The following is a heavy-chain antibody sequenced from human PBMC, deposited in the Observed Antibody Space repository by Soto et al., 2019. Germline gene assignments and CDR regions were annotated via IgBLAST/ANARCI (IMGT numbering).Heavy chain of an antibody. V-gene: IGHV1-18*04. J-gene: IGHJ4*02. CDR2: ISGHNGNT. Sequence: GASVKVSCKASGYSFTSYGISWVRQAPGQGPEWMGWISGHNGNTNHPQSLQGRVTMTTDTSRNTAYMELRSLRSDDTAVYYCARHRFNYYDDTVYYYFDYRSEGTLVTVSS. CDR3: ARHRFNYYDDTVYYYFDY. D-gene: IGHD3-22*01. CDR1: GYSFTSYG.